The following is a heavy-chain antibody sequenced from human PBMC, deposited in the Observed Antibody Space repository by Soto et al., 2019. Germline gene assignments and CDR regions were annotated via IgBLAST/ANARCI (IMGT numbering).Heavy chain of an antibody. Sequence: APGKGLEWVSSISSSTTYIDYTDSVKGRFNISRDNSKNSLYLQMNSLRAADTAIYYCVIFQAEDGIRSCPPVSAGLLNRASDL. CDR2: ISSSTTYI. D-gene: IGHD3-3*01. CDR3: VIFQAEDGIRSCPPVSAGLLNRASDL. J-gene: IGHJ2*01. V-gene: IGHV3-21*01.